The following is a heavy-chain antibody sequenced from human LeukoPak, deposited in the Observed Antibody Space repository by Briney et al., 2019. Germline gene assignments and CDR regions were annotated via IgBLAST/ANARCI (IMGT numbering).Heavy chain of an antibody. J-gene: IGHJ4*02. CDR2: INPSGDGT. CDR1: GYTFTGYY. CDR3: AREIPVSGLDY. V-gene: IGHV1-46*01. Sequence: GASVKVSFKASGYTFTGYYMHWVRQAPGQGLEWVGLINPSGDGTSYSQKFQGRVTMTRDTSTSTLYMELSSLRSEDTALYYCAREIPVSGLDYWGQGTLVTVSS. D-gene: IGHD1-26*01.